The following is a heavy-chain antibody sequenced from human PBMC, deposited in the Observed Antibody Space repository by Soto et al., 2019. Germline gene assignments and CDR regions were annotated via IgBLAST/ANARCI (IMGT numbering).Heavy chain of an antibody. CDR2: IYHSGAT. D-gene: IGHD3-22*01. CDR3: ARVKRNDSSGYETRTEYGMDV. Sequence: SETLSLTCAVSGDSITRDNFFWNWIRQRPGKGLEWIGYIYHSGATNYNPSLKSRVTISVDTSKNQFSLKLSSVTAADRAVYYCARVKRNDSSGYETRTEYGMDVWGQGTTVTVSS. CDR1: GDSITRDNFF. V-gene: IGHV4-31*11. J-gene: IGHJ6*02.